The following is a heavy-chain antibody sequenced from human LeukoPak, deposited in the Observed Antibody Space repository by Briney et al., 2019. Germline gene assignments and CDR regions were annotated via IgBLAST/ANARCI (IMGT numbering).Heavy chain of an antibody. Sequence: GSLRLSCAGSGFTLSTYGMSWVRQAPGQGREGVAVISYDGSNKYYADSVKGRFTISRDNSKNTLYLQMNSLRAEDTAVYYCAKDSGGYGDYNLWGQGTLVTVSS. CDR1: GFTLSTYG. V-gene: IGHV3-30*18. CDR3: AKDSGGYGDYNL. D-gene: IGHD4-17*01. CDR2: ISYDGSNK. J-gene: IGHJ5*02.